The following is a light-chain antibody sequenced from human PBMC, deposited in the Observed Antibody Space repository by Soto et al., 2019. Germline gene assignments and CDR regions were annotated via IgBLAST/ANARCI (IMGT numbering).Light chain of an antibody. V-gene: IGLV2-14*01. Sequence: QSVLTQPASVSGSPGQSITISCTGTSRDVGGYNYGSWHQRHPGKAPKVIINEVSNRPSGVYNRFSVYKSGNTASLTISGLQAEDEADYYCSSYVSSSTFVVFGGGTKVTVL. CDR1: SRDVGGYNY. CDR2: EVS. J-gene: IGLJ2*01. CDR3: SSYVSSSTFVV.